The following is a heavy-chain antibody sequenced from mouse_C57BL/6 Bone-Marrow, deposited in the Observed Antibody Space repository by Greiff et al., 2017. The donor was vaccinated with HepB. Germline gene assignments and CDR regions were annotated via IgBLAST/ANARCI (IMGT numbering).Heavy chain of an antibody. CDR1: GYTFTNYW. CDR3: ARGAGSSYPYFDY. Sequence: QVHVKQSGAELVRPGTSVKMSCKASGYTFTNYWIGWAKQRPGHGLEWIGDIYPGGGYTNYNEKFKGKATLTADKSSSTAYMQFSSLTSEDSAIYYCARGAGSSYPYFDYWGQGTTLTVSS. V-gene: IGHV1-63*01. D-gene: IGHD1-1*01. CDR2: IYPGGGYT. J-gene: IGHJ2*01.